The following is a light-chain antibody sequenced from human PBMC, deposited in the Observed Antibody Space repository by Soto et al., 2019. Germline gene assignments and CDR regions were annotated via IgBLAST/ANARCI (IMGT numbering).Light chain of an antibody. V-gene: IGKV3-20*01. CDR2: GAS. Sequence: EIVLTQAPGTLSLSPGERATLSCRASQRVSSSYLAWDQQKPGQAPRLRIYGASSRSTGIPDRFSGSGSGTDFTLTISRLEPEDLAVYYCQQYGSSPPKYPFVQGTQLEIK. J-gene: IGKJ2*01. CDR3: QQYGSSPPKYP. CDR1: QRVSSSY.